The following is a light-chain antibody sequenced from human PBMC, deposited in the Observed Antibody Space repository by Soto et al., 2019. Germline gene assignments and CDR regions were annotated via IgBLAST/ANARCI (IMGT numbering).Light chain of an antibody. CDR1: SSDVGSYNL. J-gene: IGLJ1*01. Sequence: QSALTQPASVSGSPGQSITISCTGTSSDVGSYNLVSWYQQHPGKAPKLMIYEGSKRPSGVSNRFSGSKSGNTASLTISGLQAEDEADYYCCSYAGSSTWIFGSATKVTVL. CDR3: CSYAGSSTWI. V-gene: IGLV2-23*01. CDR2: EGS.